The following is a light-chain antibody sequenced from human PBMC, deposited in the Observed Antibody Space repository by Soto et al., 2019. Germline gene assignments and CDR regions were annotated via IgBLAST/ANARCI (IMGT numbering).Light chain of an antibody. CDR1: ESVTDY. V-gene: IGKV3-11*01. J-gene: IGKJ1*01. CDR3: QQRSDGPWT. CDR2: DVS. Sequence: TRSLSGREGGPLARRASESVTDYLAWYQQKPGQAPRLLVYDVSNRATGIPARFSGGGSGTDFTLTISNVEPEDFAVSYCQQRSDGPWTFGQGTKVDIK.